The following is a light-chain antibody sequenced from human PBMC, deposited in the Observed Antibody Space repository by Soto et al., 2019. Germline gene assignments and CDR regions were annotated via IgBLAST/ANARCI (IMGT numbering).Light chain of an antibody. CDR2: DAS. CDR3: QHRFNWPPWT. J-gene: IGKJ1*01. CDR1: QSVSTY. Sequence: EIVLTQSPATLSLSPGERATLSCRASQSVSTYLAWYQQKPGQAPRLLIYDASIRATGIPARFSGSGSGTDFTLTISSLEPEDFAVYYCQHRFNWPPWTFGQGTKVEIK. V-gene: IGKV3-11*01.